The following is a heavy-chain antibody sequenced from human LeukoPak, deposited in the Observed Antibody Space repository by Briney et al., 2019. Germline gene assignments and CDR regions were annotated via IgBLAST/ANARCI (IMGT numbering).Heavy chain of an antibody. CDR2: ISAYNGNT. J-gene: IGHJ4*02. V-gene: IGHV1-18*01. CDR1: GYSFTSYG. Sequence: ASVKVSCKASGYSFTSYGISWVRQAPGQGLEWMGWISAYNGNTNYAQKFQGRVTMTTDTSTSTAYMELRSLRSDDTAVYYCARQPRNSYGFLEFDDYWGQGTLVTVSS. D-gene: IGHD5-18*01. CDR3: ARQPRNSYGFLEFDDY.